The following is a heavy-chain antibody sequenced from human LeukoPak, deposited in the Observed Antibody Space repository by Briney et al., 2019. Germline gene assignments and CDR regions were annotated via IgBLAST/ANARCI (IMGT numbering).Heavy chain of an antibody. J-gene: IGHJ6*02. CDR3: ATEIYGDYPEGMDV. CDR1: GYTLTELS. CDR2: FDPEDGET. D-gene: IGHD4-17*01. Sequence: ASVKVSCKVSGYTLTELSMHWVRQAPGKGLEWMGGFDPEDGETIYAQKFQGRVTMTEDTSTDTAYMELSSLRSEDTAVYYCATEIYGDYPEGMDVWGQGTTVTVSS. V-gene: IGHV1-24*01.